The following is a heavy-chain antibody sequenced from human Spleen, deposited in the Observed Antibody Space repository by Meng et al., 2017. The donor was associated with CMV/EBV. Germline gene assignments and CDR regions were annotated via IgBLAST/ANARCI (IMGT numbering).Heavy chain of an antibody. CDR3: AKGDYGDYYYYGMDV. D-gene: IGHD4-17*01. CDR2: ISWNRGSI. J-gene: IGHJ6*02. V-gene: IGHV3-9*01. CDR1: GFTFDDYA. Sequence: SLKISCAASGFTFDDYAMHWVRQAPGKGLEWVSGISWNRGSIGYADSVKGRFTISRDNAKNSLYLQMNSLRAEDTALYYCAKGDYGDYYYYGMDVWGQGTTVTVSS.